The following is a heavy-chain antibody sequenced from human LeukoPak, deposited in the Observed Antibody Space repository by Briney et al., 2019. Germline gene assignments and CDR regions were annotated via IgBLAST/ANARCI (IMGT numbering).Heavy chain of an antibody. D-gene: IGHD3-10*01. J-gene: IGHJ3*02. Sequence: RGSLRLSCAASGFTFRSYAMHGVRQAPGKVLEWVAVISYDGSNKYYADSVKGRFTISRDTSKNTLSLQMNSLRAEDTAVYYCAKDYGLGSYGAFDIWGQGTMVTVSS. V-gene: IGHV3-30*04. CDR3: AKDYGLGSYGAFDI. CDR2: ISYDGSNK. CDR1: GFTFRSYA.